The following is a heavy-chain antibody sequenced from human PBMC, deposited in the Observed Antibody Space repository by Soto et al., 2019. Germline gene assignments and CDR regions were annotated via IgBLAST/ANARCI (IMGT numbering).Heavy chain of an antibody. CDR1: GGTFSTSA. D-gene: IGHD1-1*01. J-gene: IGHJ6*01. CDR3: ASDKDRLQLGVNYYYILDV. CDR2: IMPVFPTP. Sequence: QVQLVQSGAEVKKPGSSVKVSCKTSGGTFSTSAISWVRQAPGQGLEWVGGIMPVFPTPDYAQNFQGRVTITADDSTITAYLVLTSLRADDTAVYYCASDKDRLQLGVNYYYILDVWGQGTAITVSS. V-gene: IGHV1-69*12.